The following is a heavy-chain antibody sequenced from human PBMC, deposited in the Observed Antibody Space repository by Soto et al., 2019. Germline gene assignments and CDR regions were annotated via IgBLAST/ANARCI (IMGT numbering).Heavy chain of an antibody. CDR3: ARGGVAAAGGFDY. CDR2: IIPILGIA. Sequence: QVQLVQSGAEVKKPGSSVKVSCKASGGTFSSYTISWVRQAPGQGLEWMGRIIPILGIANYAQKFQGRVTITADKSTSTAYMELSSLRSEDTAVYYGARGGVAAAGGFDYWGQGTLVTVSS. J-gene: IGHJ4*02. CDR1: GGTFSSYT. V-gene: IGHV1-69*02. D-gene: IGHD6-13*01.